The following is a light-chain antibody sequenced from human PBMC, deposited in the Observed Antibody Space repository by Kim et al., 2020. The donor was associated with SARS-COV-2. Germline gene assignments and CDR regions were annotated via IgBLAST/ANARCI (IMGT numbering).Light chain of an antibody. CDR3: QQYDSYPRT. J-gene: IGKJ1*01. CDR1: QGISSW. Sequence: IQMTQSPSSLSASVGDRVTISCRASQGISSWLAWYQLKPGNAPKSLIYAASSLQSGVPSRFSGSGSGTDFTLTISSLQPEDFATYYCQQYDSYPRTFGQGTKLEI. CDR2: AAS. V-gene: IGKV1D-16*01.